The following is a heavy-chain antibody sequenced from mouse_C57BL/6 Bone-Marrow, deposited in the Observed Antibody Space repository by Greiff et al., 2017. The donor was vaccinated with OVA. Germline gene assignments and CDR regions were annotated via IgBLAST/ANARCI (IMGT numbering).Heavy chain of an antibody. CDR3: ARSGGTNWYFDV. CDR2: INPNNGGT. J-gene: IGHJ1*03. CDR1: GYTFTDYY. Sequence: EVQLQQSGPELVKPGASVKISCKASGYTFTDYYMNWVKQSHGKSLEWIGDINPNNGGTSYNQKFKGKATLTVDKSSSTAYMELRSLTSEDSAVYYCARSGGTNWYFDVWGTGTTVTVSS. V-gene: IGHV1-26*01. D-gene: IGHD4-1*01.